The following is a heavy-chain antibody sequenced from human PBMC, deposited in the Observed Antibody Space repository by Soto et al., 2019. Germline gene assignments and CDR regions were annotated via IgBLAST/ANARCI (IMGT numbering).Heavy chain of an antibody. J-gene: IGHJ4*02. V-gene: IGHV3-23*01. Sequence: GGSLRLSCAASGFTFRNYAMNWVRQAPGKGLEWVSTISGSGDITYYADSVKGRFTISRDNSKNTLYLQMNSLRAEDTPVYHCAKVTMRIPSSWHRWGQGTLVTVSS. D-gene: IGHD6-13*01. CDR2: ISGSGDIT. CDR3: AKVTMRIPSSWHR. CDR1: GFTFRNYA.